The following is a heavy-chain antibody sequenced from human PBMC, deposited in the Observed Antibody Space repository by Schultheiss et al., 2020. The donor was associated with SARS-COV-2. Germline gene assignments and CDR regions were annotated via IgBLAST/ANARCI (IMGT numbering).Heavy chain of an antibody. V-gene: IGHV4-31*03. D-gene: IGHD5-18*01. CDR1: GGSISSGGYY. Sequence: SETLSLTCTVSGGSISSGGYYWSWIRQHPGKGLEWIGYIYYSGSTYYNPSLKSRVTISLDTSKNQFSLKLSSVTAADTAVYYCARDKIGYSYAFDIWGQGTMVTVS. CDR3: ARDKIGYSYAFDI. CDR2: IYYSGST. J-gene: IGHJ3*02.